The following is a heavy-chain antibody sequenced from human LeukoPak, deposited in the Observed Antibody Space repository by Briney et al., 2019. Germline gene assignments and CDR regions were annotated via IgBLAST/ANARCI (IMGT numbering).Heavy chain of an antibody. CDR3: ARDRDWFDP. J-gene: IGHJ5*02. V-gene: IGHV4-34*01. D-gene: IGHD1-14*01. CDR2: INHSGST. CDR1: GESLSTFY. Sequence: PSETLSLTCTVYGESLSTFYWTWIRQPPGKGLEWIGDINHSGSTNYNPSLKSRVTISVDTSKNQFSLKLSSVTAADTAVYYCARDRDWFDPWGQGTLVTVSS.